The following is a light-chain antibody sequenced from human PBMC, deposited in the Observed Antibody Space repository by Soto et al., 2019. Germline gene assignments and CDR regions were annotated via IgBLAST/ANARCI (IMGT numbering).Light chain of an antibody. CDR2: EGS. CDR1: SSDVGTYNL. CDR3: CSYAGSSTYA. V-gene: IGLV2-23*01. J-gene: IGLJ1*01. Sequence: QSALTQPAYVSGSPGQSITISCTGTSSDVGTYNLVSWYQHHPGKAPKLMIYEGSKRPSGVSNRFSGSKSGNTASLTISGLQAEDEADYYCCSYAGSSTYAFGTGTKLTVL.